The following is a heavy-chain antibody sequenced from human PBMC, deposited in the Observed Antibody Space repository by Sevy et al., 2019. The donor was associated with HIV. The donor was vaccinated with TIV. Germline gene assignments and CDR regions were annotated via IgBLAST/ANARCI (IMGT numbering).Heavy chain of an antibody. V-gene: IGHV3-7*01. CDR3: AREGVGGYSYSLDC. J-gene: IGHJ4*02. CDR1: GFTFSSYW. CDR2: MKEDGSER. Sequence: GESLKTFCAASGFTFSSYWMSWVRQAPGKGLEWVAAMKEDGSERNYVDSVKGRFTISRDNAKNSLYLQMNSLRAEDTAVYYCAREGVGGYSYSLDCWGQGTLVTVSS. D-gene: IGHD5-18*01.